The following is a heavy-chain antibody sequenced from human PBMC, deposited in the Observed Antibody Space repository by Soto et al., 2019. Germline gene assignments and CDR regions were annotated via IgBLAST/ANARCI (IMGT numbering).Heavy chain of an antibody. CDR2: MYYNGIT. Sequence: SETLSLTCTVSGGAFSSYYWSWIRQPPGKGLEWIGYMYYNGITNYNPSLKSRVTISVDKSKNQFSLKVSPVTAADTAVYYCARVMSGWYYGMDVWGQGTTVTVSS. CDR3: ARVMSGWYYGMDV. V-gene: IGHV4-59*01. J-gene: IGHJ6*02. CDR1: GGAFSSYY. D-gene: IGHD3-10*02.